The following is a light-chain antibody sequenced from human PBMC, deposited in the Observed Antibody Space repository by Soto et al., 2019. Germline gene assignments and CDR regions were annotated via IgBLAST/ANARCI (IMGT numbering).Light chain of an antibody. J-gene: IGKJ2*01. Sequence: EVVLTQSPGTLSLSPVERASLSCMASQSVSNSFLAWYQQKAGQSPRLLIYAASARAIGIPDRFSGGGSGTHFTLTIAGLEPEDVAVYYCHQYGNTPYTFGQGTKVDIK. CDR3: HQYGNTPYT. CDR1: QSVSNSF. CDR2: AAS. V-gene: IGKV3-20*01.